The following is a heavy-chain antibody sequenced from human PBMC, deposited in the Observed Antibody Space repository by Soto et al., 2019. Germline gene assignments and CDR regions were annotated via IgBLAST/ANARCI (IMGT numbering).Heavy chain of an antibody. CDR2: IYYSGST. V-gene: IGHV4-30-4*08. CDR3: ARGRYYDSSGYYGY. Sequence: SQTLSLTCTVSGDSVYIGGYYWSWIRQHPGKGLEWIGYIYYSGSTYYNPSLKSRVTISVDTSKNQFSLKLSSVAAADTAVYYCARGRYYDSSGYYGYWGQGTLVTVSS. J-gene: IGHJ4*02. D-gene: IGHD3-22*01. CDR1: GDSVYIGGYY.